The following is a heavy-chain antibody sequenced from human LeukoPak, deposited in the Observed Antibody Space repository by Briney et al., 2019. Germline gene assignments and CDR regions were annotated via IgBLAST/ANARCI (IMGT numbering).Heavy chain of an antibody. CDR1: GFTFSSYV. Sequence: GGSLRLSCAASGFTFSSYVMRWVRQAPGKGLEWVSTISASGDSTHYADSVKGRFTIPRDTSENTLYLEMNSLRAEDTAVYYCANARDGYKYCQHWGQGTLVTVSS. D-gene: IGHD5-24*01. J-gene: IGHJ1*01. CDR3: ANARDGYKYCQH. V-gene: IGHV3-23*01. CDR2: ISASGDST.